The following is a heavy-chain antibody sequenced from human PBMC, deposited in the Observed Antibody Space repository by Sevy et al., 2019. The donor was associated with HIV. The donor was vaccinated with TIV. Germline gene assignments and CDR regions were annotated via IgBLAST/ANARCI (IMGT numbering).Heavy chain of an antibody. CDR1: GFTFSSHA. CDR3: AKDDRIAVAGLIAFDI. Sequence: GGSLRLSCAASGFTFSSHAMSWVRQAPGKGLEWVSAISASDGSTNYADSVKGRFTISRDNSKNTLYLQMNSLRAEDRAVYYCAKDDRIAVAGLIAFDIWGQGTMVTVSS. J-gene: IGHJ3*02. V-gene: IGHV3-23*01. CDR2: ISASDGST. D-gene: IGHD6-19*01.